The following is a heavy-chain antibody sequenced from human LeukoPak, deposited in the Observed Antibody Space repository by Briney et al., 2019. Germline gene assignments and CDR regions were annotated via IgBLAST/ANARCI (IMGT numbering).Heavy chain of an antibody. D-gene: IGHD2-8*01. J-gene: IGHJ6*02. CDR2: ITSRSTI. V-gene: IGHV3-48*04. CDR1: GLTFSSYT. CDR3: ARINGNYYYDMDV. Sequence: GGSLRLSCAASGLTFSSYTMSWVRQAPGKGLEWISYITSRSTIYYADSVKGRFTISRDNAKNSLYLQMNSLRAEDTAVYYCARINGNYYYDMDVWGQGTTVTVSS.